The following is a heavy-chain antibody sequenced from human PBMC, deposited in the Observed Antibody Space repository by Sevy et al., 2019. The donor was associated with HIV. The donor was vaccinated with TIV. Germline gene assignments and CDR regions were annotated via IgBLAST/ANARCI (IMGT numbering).Heavy chain of an antibody. D-gene: IGHD6-13*01. CDR2: ISYDINNK. CDR1: GFTFFAYT. J-gene: IGHJ6*02. Sequence: GGFLRLSCAASGFTFFAYTMHWVRQAPGKGLEWVALISYDINNKYYADSVKGRFTISRDNSKNTLYLQMNSLRPQDTAVYYCARDIAPSGNGLDVWGQGTTVTVSS. CDR3: ARDIAPSGNGLDV. V-gene: IGHV3-30-3*01.